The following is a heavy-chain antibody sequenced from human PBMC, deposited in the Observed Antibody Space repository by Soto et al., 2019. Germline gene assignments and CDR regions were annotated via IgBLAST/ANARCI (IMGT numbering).Heavy chain of an antibody. D-gene: IGHD6-13*01. CDR2: ISESGSST. CDR1: GFTFSDFA. CDR3: AQGRISSTGLNY. Sequence: HPGGSLRLSCAASGFTFSDFAMSWVRQAPGKGLEWISSISESGSSTFDADSVKGRFTISRDVSKNTLFLQMSSLRVEDAALYFCAQGRISSTGLNYWGQGTLVTVSS. V-gene: IGHV3-23*01. J-gene: IGHJ4*02.